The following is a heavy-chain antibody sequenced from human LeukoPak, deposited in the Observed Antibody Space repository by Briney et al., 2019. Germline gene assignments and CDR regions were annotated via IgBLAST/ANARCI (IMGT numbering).Heavy chain of an antibody. Sequence: ASVKVSCKASGYTFTSYGISWVRQAPGQGLEWMGWISAYNGNTNYAQKLQGRVTMTTDTSTSTAYMELRSLRSDDTAVYYCARSGIEVFFKTNYLDDAFDIWGQGTMVTVSS. D-gene: IGHD3-22*01. V-gene: IGHV1-18*01. CDR3: ARSGIEVFFKTNYLDDAFDI. J-gene: IGHJ3*02. CDR1: GYTFTSYG. CDR2: ISAYNGNT.